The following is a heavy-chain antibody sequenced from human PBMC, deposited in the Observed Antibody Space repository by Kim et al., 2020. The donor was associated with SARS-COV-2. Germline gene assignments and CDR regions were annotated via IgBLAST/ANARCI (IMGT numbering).Heavy chain of an antibody. CDR3: TSEPVVGATVFDY. J-gene: IGHJ4*02. D-gene: IGHD1-26*01. V-gene: IGHV3-15*01. Sequence: YAAPVTGRLTISREDSKNTLYLQMNSLKTEDTALYYCTSEPVVGATVFDYWGQGTLVTVSS.